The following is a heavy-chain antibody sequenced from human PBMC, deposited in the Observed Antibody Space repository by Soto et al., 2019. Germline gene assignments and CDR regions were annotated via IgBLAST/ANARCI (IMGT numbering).Heavy chain of an antibody. CDR2: INQNGGAM. CDR3: ARVWNDGRFDY. D-gene: IGHD1-1*01. Sequence: GGSLRLSCAASGFTFSNYWMTWVRQAPGKGLEWVASINQNGGAMHYVDSVKGRFTVSRDNAKNSLYLQVNSLRAEDTAVFYCARVWNDGRFDYWGQGTLVTVSS. CDR1: GFTFSNYW. V-gene: IGHV3-7*01. J-gene: IGHJ4*02.